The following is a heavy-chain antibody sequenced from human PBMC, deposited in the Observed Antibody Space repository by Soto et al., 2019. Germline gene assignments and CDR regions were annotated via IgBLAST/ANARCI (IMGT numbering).Heavy chain of an antibody. CDR3: ARSPYSSSPDYYYGMDV. J-gene: IGHJ6*02. V-gene: IGHV1-18*01. CDR2: ISAYHGNT. D-gene: IGHD6-6*01. Sequence: QVQLVQSGSEVKKPGASVTVSCKASGYTFTSYGITWLRQAPGQGPAWMGWISAYHGNTHHAQKVQGRVPLTTDTSTTTADMELRSLRSDDTAVYYCARSPYSSSPDYYYGMDVWGQGTTVTVSS. CDR1: GYTFTSYG.